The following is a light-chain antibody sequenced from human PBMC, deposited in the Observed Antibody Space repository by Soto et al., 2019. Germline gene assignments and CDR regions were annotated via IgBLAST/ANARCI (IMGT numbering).Light chain of an antibody. J-gene: IGKJ4*01. CDR3: KHYGSSLT. CDR2: AAS. Sequence: DTKMTHSPSSLYTSVVDRVTITFRASQSISSYLNWYQQKPGTDPKLLIYAASSLQSGVPSRFSGSGSGTDFTLTISRLEPEDFAVYFCKHYGSSLTGGGWNKGDLK. CDR1: QSISSY. V-gene: IGKV1-39*01.